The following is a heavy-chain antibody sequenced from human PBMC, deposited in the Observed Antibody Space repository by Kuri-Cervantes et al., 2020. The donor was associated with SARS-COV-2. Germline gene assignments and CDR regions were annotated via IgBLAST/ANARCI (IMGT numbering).Heavy chain of an antibody. CDR1: GYSIRSGYY. Sequence: SETLSLTCTVFGYSIRSGYYWGWSRQPPGKGLEWIGSIYHSGSTYYHPSLKSQVTISVDTSKNQFSLKLSSVTAADTAVYYCARRSGYCSSTSCYFFDYWGQGTLVTVSS. CDR3: ARRSGYCSSTSCYFFDY. V-gene: IGHV4-38-2*02. J-gene: IGHJ4*02. CDR2: IYHSGST. D-gene: IGHD2-2*01.